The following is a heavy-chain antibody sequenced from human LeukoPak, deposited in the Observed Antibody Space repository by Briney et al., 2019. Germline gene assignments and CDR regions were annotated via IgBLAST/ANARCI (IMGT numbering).Heavy chain of an antibody. J-gene: IGHJ5*02. CDR3: ARAPLTGYFRGRFDP. CDR1: GYTFTSYY. Sequence: ASVKVSCKASGYTFTSYYMHWVRQAPGQGLEWMGIINPSGGSTSYAQKFQGRVTMTRDTSTSTVYMELSSLRSEDTAVYYCARAPLTGYFRGRFDPSGQGTLVTVSS. V-gene: IGHV1-46*01. D-gene: IGHD3-9*01. CDR2: INPSGGST.